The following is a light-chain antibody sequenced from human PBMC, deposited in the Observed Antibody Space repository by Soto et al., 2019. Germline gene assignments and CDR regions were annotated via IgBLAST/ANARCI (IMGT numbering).Light chain of an antibody. CDR2: EVS. Sequence: QSVLTQPASVSGSPGQSITISCTGTSSDVGSYNLVSWYQQHPGKAPKLMIYEVSKRPSGVSNRFSGSKSGNTASLTISGLQVVDEADYYCCSYTGSSTYLFASGTKVTGL. CDR3: CSYTGSSTYL. CDR1: SSDVGSYNL. J-gene: IGLJ1*01. V-gene: IGLV2-23*02.